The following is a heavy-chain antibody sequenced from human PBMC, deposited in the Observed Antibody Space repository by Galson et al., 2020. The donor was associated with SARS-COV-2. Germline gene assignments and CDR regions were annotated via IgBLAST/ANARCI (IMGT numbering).Heavy chain of an antibody. D-gene: IGHD4-17*01. CDR3: VTDRIDYGDHGDFGMDV. V-gene: IGHV3-30-3*01. Sequence: GESLKISCGASGFIFRTFAMHWARQAPGKGLEWVAVISYDGSNKYYADSVKGRFTISRDNSRDTVYLQMNSLRPEDTAKYYCVTDRIDYGDHGDFGMDVWGQGTTVTVSS. CDR2: ISYDGSNK. J-gene: IGHJ6*02. CDR1: GFIFRTFA.